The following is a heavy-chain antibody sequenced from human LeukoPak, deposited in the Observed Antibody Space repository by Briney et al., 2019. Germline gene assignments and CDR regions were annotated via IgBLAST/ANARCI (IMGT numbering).Heavy chain of an antibody. CDR2: INPNSGGT. CDR3: ARDLGGSWYMFFDY. CDR1: GYTFNGYY. J-gene: IGHJ4*02. V-gene: IGHV1-2*02. D-gene: IGHD6-13*01. Sequence: ASVKVSCKASGYTFNGYYMHWVRQAPGQGLEWIGWINPNSGGTNYAQKFQGRVTMTRDTSVSSAYMELSRLRTDDTAVYYCARDLGGSWYMFFDYWGQGTLVTVSS.